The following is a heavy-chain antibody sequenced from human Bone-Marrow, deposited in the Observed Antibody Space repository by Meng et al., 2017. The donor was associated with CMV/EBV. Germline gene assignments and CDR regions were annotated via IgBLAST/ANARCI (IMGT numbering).Heavy chain of an antibody. CDR3: ARGALKGYVWGSDRYTLDY. CDR1: GGSISSYY. J-gene: IGHJ4*02. Sequence: SETLSLTCTVSGGSISSYYWSWIRQPPGKGLEWIGYIYYSGSTNYNPSLKSRVTISVDTSKNQFSLKLSSVTAADTAVYYCARGALKGYVWGSDRYTLDYWGQGTLVTVSS. D-gene: IGHD3-16*02. CDR2: IYYSGST. V-gene: IGHV4-59*01.